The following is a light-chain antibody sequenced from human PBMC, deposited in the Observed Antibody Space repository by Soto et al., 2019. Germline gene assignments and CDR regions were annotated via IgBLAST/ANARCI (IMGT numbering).Light chain of an antibody. CDR1: TSNIGNNY. CDR2: ENN. CDR3: GTWDSSLSAWV. J-gene: IGLJ3*02. Sequence: QSVLTQPPSVSAAPGQKVTISCSGSTSNIGNNYVSWYQQLPGTAPKLLIYENNKRPSGMPDRFSGSKSGTSATLGITGLQTGDEAEYYCGTWDSSLSAWVLGGGTKVTVL. V-gene: IGLV1-51*01.